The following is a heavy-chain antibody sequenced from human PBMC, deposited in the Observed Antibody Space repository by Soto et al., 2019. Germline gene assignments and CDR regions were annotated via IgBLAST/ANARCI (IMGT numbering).Heavy chain of an antibody. CDR1: GFTFSRYA. D-gene: IGHD6-19*01. CDR3: ARGGVAVAGLHYYYGMDV. CDR2: VSYDGSNK. V-gene: IGHV3-30-3*01. J-gene: IGHJ6*02. Sequence: GGSLRLSCAASGFTFSRYAMHWVRQAPGKGLEWVAVVSYDGSNKYYADSVKGRFTISRDNSKNTLYLQMNSLRAEDTAVYYCARGGVAVAGLHYYYGMDVWGQGTTVTVSS.